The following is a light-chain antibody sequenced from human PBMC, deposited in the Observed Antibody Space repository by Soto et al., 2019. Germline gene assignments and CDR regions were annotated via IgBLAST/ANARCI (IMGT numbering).Light chain of an antibody. CDR2: KAS. CDR3: QPSHFYWT. J-gene: IGKJ1*01. V-gene: IGKV1-5*03. Sequence: DIQMTQSPSTLPASVGDRVTITCRASQTIGDWLAWYQQKPGKVPKLLIYKASTLEGGVPSRFSGSGSGTEFPLTISSLQPDDFATYYCQPSHFYWTFGQGTKVEIK. CDR1: QTIGDW.